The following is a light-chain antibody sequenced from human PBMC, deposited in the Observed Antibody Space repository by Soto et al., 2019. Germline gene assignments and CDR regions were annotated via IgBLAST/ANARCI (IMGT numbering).Light chain of an antibody. CDR1: RSDVGGYNS. J-gene: IGLJ3*02. CDR2: EVS. CDR3: SSFTTSNTWV. V-gene: IGLV2-14*01. Sequence: QSVLTQPASVSGSPGQSITISCTGTRSDVGGYNSVCWHQQHPGKAPKLIIYEVSNRPSGISDRFSASKSGNTASLTISGLQADDEADYYCSSFTTSNTWVFGGVTKLTVL.